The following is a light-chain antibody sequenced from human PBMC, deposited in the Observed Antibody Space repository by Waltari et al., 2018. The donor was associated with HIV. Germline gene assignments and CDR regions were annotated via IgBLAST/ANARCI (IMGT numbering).Light chain of an antibody. J-gene: IGLJ2*01. V-gene: IGLV2-14*03. CDR2: QIN. Sequence: QSALTQPASVSGSPGQAVNISCTGTSSDVVGYKYVSWYQQHPGKVPKFLIFQINNRASGVSSRFSGSKAGNTATLTISGLQAEDEADYYCSSFTSDATVLFGGGTKLTV. CDR3: SSFTSDATVL. CDR1: SSDVVGYKY.